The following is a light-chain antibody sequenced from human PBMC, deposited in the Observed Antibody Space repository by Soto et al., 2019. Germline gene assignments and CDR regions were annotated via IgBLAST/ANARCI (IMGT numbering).Light chain of an antibody. CDR3: QQRGRGPLT. J-gene: IGKJ5*01. CDR2: GAS. V-gene: IGKV1-12*01. Sequence: DIQMTQSPSSVSASVGDRVTITCRASQDIGSWLAWYQQKPGKAPDLLIYGASSWQSGVPSRFYGSGSETDITLAISSLQPEDFATVYFQQRGRGPLTFGQGTRLEIK. CDR1: QDIGSW.